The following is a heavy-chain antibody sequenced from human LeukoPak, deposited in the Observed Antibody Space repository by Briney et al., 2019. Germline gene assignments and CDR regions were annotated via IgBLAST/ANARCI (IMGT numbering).Heavy chain of an antibody. CDR1: GYTLTELS. CDR3: ASGEYSNSHFDY. V-gene: IGHV1-24*01. Sequence: ASVKVSCKVSGYTLTELSMHWVRQAPGKGLGWRGGFDPEDDETIYAQRFQGRVTMTEDTSTDTAYMELSSLRSEDTAVYSCASGEYSNSHFDYWGQGTLVTVSS. J-gene: IGHJ4*02. D-gene: IGHD6-13*01. CDR2: FDPEDDET.